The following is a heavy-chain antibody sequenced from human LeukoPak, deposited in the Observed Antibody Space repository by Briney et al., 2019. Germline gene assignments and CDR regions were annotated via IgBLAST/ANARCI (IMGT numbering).Heavy chain of an antibody. Sequence: GGSLRLSCVASGFTVCSNYMSWVRQAPGKGLEWVSVIYSGGNIYYADSVKGRFTISRDNSKNTLYLQMNSLRAEDTAVYYCVKDVSDYYDSSGYYWGQGTLVTVSS. CDR3: VKDVSDYYDSSGYY. CDR2: IYSGGNI. CDR1: GFTVCSNY. D-gene: IGHD3-22*01. J-gene: IGHJ4*02. V-gene: IGHV3-53*01.